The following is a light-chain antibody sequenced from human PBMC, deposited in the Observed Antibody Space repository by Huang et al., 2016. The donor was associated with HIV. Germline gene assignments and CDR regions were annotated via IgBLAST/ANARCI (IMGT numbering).Light chain of an antibody. J-gene: IGKJ1*01. CDR1: QSVGSN. CDR2: GAS. V-gene: IGKV3-15*01. Sequence: IVMTQSPATLSVSPGEGATLSCRASQSVGSNLAWYQQRPGQAPRLRIYGASTRATGGPVRFSGRGSGTDFTLTISGPQSEDSAVYYCQQYSDRPPWTFGQGTKVE. CDR3: QQYSDRPPWT.